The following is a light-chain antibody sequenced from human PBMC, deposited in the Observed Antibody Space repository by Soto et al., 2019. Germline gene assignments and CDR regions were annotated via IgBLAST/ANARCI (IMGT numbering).Light chain of an antibody. V-gene: IGLV2-14*01. CDR2: DVS. CDR1: SSDVGAYNY. Sequence: QSALTQPASVSGSPGQSITISCTGTSSDVGAYNYVSWYQQHPGKAPKLMIYDVSNRPSGVSNRFSGSKSGNTASLTISGLQAEDEAVYYCNSWTSSSTPVVFGGGTKLTVL. CDR3: NSWTSSSTPVV. J-gene: IGLJ2*01.